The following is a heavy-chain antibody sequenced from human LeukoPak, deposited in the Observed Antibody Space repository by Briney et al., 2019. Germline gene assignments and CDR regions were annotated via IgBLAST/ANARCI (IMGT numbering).Heavy chain of an antibody. CDR2: IIPIFGIT. J-gene: IGHJ3*02. CDR3: ARAYDYGGNNDAFDI. D-gene: IGHD4-23*01. Sequence: SVKVSCKASGGTFSSYAISWVRQAPGQGLEWIGRIIPIFGITNYAQKFQGRLTITADKSTTTAYMELSSLRSEDTAVYYCARAYDYGGNNDAFDIWGQGTMVTVSS. CDR1: GGTFSSYA. V-gene: IGHV1-69*04.